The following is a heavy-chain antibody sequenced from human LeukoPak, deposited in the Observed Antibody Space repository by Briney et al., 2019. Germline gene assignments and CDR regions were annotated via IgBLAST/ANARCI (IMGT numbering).Heavy chain of an antibody. V-gene: IGHV3-30*02. Sequence: PGGSLRLSCAASGFTFSSYGMHWVRQAPGKGLEWVAFIRYDGSNKYYADSVKGRFTISRDNSKNTLYLQMNSLRAEDTAVYYCAKDGLSGYSYGPDYWGQGTLVTVSS. J-gene: IGHJ4*02. CDR1: GFTFSSYG. D-gene: IGHD5-18*01. CDR2: IRYDGSNK. CDR3: AKDGLSGYSYGPDY.